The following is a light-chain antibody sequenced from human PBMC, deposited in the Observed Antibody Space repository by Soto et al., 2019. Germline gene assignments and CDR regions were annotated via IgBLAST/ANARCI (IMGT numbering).Light chain of an antibody. CDR3: QQYFKSPWT. Sequence: AIQMTQSPSSLPASLGDRVTITCRASQAIRNNLGWYQQKPGKAPKLLIFAASSLQTGVPSRFSGSGSGTDFTLTISSLQPEDFAVYYCQQYFKSPWTFGQGTKVDIK. J-gene: IGKJ1*01. V-gene: IGKV1-6*01. CDR2: AAS. CDR1: QAIRNN.